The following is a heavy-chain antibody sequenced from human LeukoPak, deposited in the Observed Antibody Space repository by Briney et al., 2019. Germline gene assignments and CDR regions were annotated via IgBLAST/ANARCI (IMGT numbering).Heavy chain of an antibody. V-gene: IGHV3-74*03. Sequence: GGSLRLSCAASGFTFRNYWMSWVRQAPGKGLVWIANINEHGIPMYEDSVKGRFTISRDNARDTLYLQMNSLRVDDTAVYYCARVAVAGMGDYWGQGTLVTVSS. D-gene: IGHD6-19*01. CDR2: INEHGIP. CDR3: ARVAVAGMGDY. CDR1: GFTFRNYW. J-gene: IGHJ4*02.